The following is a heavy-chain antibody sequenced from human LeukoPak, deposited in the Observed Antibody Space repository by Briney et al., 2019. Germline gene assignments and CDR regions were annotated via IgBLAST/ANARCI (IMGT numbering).Heavy chain of an antibody. CDR2: ISSSGSTI. Sequence: SGGSLRLSCEASGFTFSSYIMSWVRQAPGKGLEWVSYISSSGSTIYYADSVKGRFTISRDNAKNSLYLQMNRLRAEDTAVYYCAELGITMIGGVWGKGTTVTISS. CDR3: AELGITMIGGV. D-gene: IGHD3-10*02. J-gene: IGHJ6*04. V-gene: IGHV3-48*04. CDR1: GFTFSSYI.